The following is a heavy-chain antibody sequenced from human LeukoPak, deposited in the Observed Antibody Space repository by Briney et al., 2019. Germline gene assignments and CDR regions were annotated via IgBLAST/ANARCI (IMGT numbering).Heavy chain of an antibody. CDR2: IYYSGST. D-gene: IGHD4/OR15-4a*01. CDR1: GGSISSYY. Sequence: RPSETLSLTCTVSGGSISSYYWSWIRQPPGKGLEWIGYIYYSGSTNYNPSLKSRVTISVDTSKNQFSLKLSSVTAADTAVYYCARFPCGDYGIDYWGQGTLVTVSS. V-gene: IGHV4-59*08. J-gene: IGHJ4*02. CDR3: ARFPCGDYGIDY.